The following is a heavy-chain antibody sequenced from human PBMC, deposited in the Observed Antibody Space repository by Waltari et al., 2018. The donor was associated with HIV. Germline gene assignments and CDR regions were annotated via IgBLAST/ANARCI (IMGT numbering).Heavy chain of an antibody. Sequence: QVELLESGGGLAQPGRSLRLSCVASGFNFRSYSMHWVRQAPGKGVGWVEVKSNNKKNGDYADSVRGRFSMYRENSNNTVYHQMNSLTTEDTGLYHGARDWPFVGDFYSGMDVWGQGTTVTVSS. CDR3: ARDWPFVGDFYSGMDV. V-gene: IGHV3-30*03. D-gene: IGHD3-16*01. J-gene: IGHJ6*02. CDR2: KSNNKKNG. CDR1: GFNFRSYS.